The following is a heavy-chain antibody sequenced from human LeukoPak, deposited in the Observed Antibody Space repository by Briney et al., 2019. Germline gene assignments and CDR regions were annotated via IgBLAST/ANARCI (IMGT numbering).Heavy chain of an antibody. CDR1: GFTFSSYE. D-gene: IGHD3-10*01. J-gene: IGHJ4*02. Sequence: GGSLRLSCAASGFTFSSYEMNWVRQAPGKGLEWVSYISSSGSTIYYADSVKGRFTISRDNAKNSLYLQMNSLRAEDTAVYYCARDKEYYYGSGSPKTLDYWGQGTLVTVSS. CDR3: ARDKEYYYGSGSPKTLDY. CDR2: ISSSGSTI. V-gene: IGHV3-48*03.